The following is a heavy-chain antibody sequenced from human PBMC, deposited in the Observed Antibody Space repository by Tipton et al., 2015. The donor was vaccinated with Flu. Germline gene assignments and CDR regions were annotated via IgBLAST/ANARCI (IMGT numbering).Heavy chain of an antibody. J-gene: IGHJ4*02. D-gene: IGHD6-19*01. Sequence: TLSLTCTVSTYSITSDYSWGCIRQPPGKGLEWIGSIYHTGNTYYNPSLKSRVTMSVDTSKNQFSLKLSSVTAADTAAYYCARERGPYSSGWYIFDSWGQGTLVTVSS. V-gene: IGHV4-38-2*02. CDR1: TYSITSDYS. CDR2: IYHTGNT. CDR3: ARERGPYSSGWYIFDS.